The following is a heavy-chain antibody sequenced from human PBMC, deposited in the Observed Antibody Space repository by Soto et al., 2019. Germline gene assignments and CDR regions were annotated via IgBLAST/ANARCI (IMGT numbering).Heavy chain of an antibody. V-gene: IGHV1-69*13. Sequence: SVKVSCKASGYTFTSYGISWVRQAPGQGLEWMGWIIPIFGTANYAQKFQGRVTITADESTSTAYMELSSLRSEDTAVYHCARGGEYYDFWSGYYEKYYYYGMDVWGQGTTVTVSS. D-gene: IGHD3-3*01. CDR3: ARGGEYYDFWSGYYEKYYYYGMDV. J-gene: IGHJ6*02. CDR2: IIPIFGTA. CDR1: GYTFTSYG.